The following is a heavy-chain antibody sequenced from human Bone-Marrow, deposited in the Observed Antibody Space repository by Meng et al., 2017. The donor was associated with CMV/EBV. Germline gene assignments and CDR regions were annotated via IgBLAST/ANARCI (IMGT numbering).Heavy chain of an antibody. Sequence: SLKISCAASGLIFDDYAMHWVRQAPGKGLEWVSGISWNSGSIGYADSVKGRFTISRDNAKNSLYLQMNSLRAEDTAVYYCASRRGYSGYDRRGGWFDPWGQGTLVTVSS. CDR2: ISWNSGSI. CDR3: ASRRGYSGYDRRGGWFDP. D-gene: IGHD5-12*01. J-gene: IGHJ5*02. V-gene: IGHV3-9*01. CDR1: GLIFDDYA.